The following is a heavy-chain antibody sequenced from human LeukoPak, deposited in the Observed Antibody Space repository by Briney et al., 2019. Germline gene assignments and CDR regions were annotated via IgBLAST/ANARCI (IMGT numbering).Heavy chain of an antibody. V-gene: IGHV1-69*01. CDR2: IIPIFGTA. D-gene: IGHD5-24*01. J-gene: IGHJ5*02. Sequence: GASVKVSCRASGCTFISSAISWVRQAPGQGLERMGGIIPIFGTANYAQKFQGRVTITADESTSTAYMELSSLRSEDTAVYYCARDRDGYKNNWFDPWGQGTLVTVSS. CDR3: ARDRDGYKNNWFDP. CDR1: GCTFISSA.